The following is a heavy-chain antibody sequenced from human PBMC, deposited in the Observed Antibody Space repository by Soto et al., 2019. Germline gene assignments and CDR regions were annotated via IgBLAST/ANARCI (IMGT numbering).Heavy chain of an antibody. CDR2: IIPIFGTA. D-gene: IGHD1-26*01. CDR3: ARGFSGGANNWFDP. J-gene: IGHJ5*02. V-gene: IGHV1-69*13. CDR1: GGTFSIYA. Sequence: AASVKVSCKASGGTFSIYAISWVRQAPGQGLEWMGGIIPIFGTANYAQKFQGRVTITADESTSTAYMELSSLRSEDTAVYYCARGFSGGANNWFDPWGQGTRVTVSS.